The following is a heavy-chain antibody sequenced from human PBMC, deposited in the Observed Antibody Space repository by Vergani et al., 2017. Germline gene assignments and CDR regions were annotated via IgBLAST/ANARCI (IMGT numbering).Heavy chain of an antibody. D-gene: IGHD6-19*01. J-gene: IGHJ2*01. V-gene: IGHV4-59*13. CDR3: ARDGDDSGWYRYFDL. CDR2: IYYTGNT. CDR1: GGSFNTYY. Sequence: QVQLEESGPGLVKPSETLSLTCTVSGGSFNTYYWSWIRQSPGKGLEWIGHIYYTGNTNYNPSLESRVTISFDTSKNKFSLTVNSVTAADTAVYYCARDGDDSGWYRYFDLWGHGTLVAVSS.